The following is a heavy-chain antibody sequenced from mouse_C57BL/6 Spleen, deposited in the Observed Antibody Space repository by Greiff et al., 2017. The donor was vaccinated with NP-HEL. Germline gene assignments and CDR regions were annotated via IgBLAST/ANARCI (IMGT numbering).Heavy chain of an antibody. Sequence: VQLQQSGPELVKPGASVKMSCKASGYTFTDYNMHWVKQSHGKSLEWIGYINPNNGGTSYNQKFKGKATLTVNKSSSTAYMERRSLTSEDSAVYYCARTAYYTNHEGYFDVWGTGTTVTVSS. V-gene: IGHV1-22*01. CDR2: INPNNGGT. J-gene: IGHJ1*03. CDR1: GYTFTDYN. D-gene: IGHD2-12*01. CDR3: ARTAYYTNHEGYFDV.